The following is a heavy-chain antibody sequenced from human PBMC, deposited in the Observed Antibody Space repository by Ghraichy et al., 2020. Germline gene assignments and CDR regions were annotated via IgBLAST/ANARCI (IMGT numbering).Heavy chain of an antibody. V-gene: IGHV3-9*01. CDR3: AKDRKGHYYYGMDV. Sequence: SCAASGFTFDEYAMHWVRQGPGKGLEWVSGISWDSGTVGYAASVRGRFTISRDNAKNSLYLQMNSLRAEDTALYYCAKDRKGHYYYGMDVWGQGTTVTVSS. CDR1: GFTFDEYA. CDR2: ISWDSGTV. J-gene: IGHJ6*02.